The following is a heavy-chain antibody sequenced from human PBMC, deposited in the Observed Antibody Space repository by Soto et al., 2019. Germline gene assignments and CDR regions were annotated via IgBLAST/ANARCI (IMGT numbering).Heavy chain of an antibody. J-gene: IGHJ6*02. Sequence: QVRLEESGPGLVKPSETLSLICSVSGGSVNTANYFWNWIRHHPENGLEWIGYIYYSGRTRYNPSFKTRATLSIHTSKNQFSLRLNSVTVADTAVYFCARDADYGGSRGGMDVWGRGTTVTVSS. V-gene: IGHV4-31*03. D-gene: IGHD4-17*01. CDR2: IYYSGRT. CDR1: GGSVNTANYF. CDR3: ARDADYGGSRGGMDV.